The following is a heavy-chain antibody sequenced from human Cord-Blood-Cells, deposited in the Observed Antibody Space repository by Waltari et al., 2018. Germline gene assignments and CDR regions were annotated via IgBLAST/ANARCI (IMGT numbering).Heavy chain of an antibody. CDR2: INHSGST. J-gene: IGHJ3*02. Sequence: QVQLQQWGAGLLKPSETLSLTCAVYGGSFSGYYWSWIRQPPGKGLEWIGEINHSGSTNYHPSLKSRVTISVDTSKNQFSLKLSSVTAADTAVYYCARPIVGATAFDIWGQGTMVTLSS. CDR1: GGSFSGYY. D-gene: IGHD1-26*01. V-gene: IGHV4-34*01. CDR3: ARPIVGATAFDI.